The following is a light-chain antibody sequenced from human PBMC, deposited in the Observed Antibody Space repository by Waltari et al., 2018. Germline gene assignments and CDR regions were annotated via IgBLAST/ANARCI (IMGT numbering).Light chain of an antibody. CDR1: QSVSSN. Sequence: EIVMTQSPAPLSVSPGDSATLSCRASQSVSSNLAWYQPKPGQAPRLLIYGASTRATGIPARFSGSGSGTEFTLTISSLQSEDFAVYYCQQYNNWPPYTFGQGTKLEIK. CDR2: GAS. V-gene: IGKV3-15*01. J-gene: IGKJ2*01. CDR3: QQYNNWPPYT.